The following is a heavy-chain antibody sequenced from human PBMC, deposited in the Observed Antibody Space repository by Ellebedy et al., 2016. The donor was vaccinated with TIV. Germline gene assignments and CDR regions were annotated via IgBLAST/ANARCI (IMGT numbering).Heavy chain of an antibody. CDR3: ARARAAAGQTLSDY. V-gene: IGHV1-69*05. CDR2: IIPIFGTA. J-gene: IGHJ4*02. CDR1: GGTFSSYA. Sequence: SVKVSXXASGGTFSSYAISWVRQAPGQGLEWMGGIIPIFGTANYAQKFQGRVSITRDTSASTAYMELSSLRSEDTAVYYCARARAAAGQTLSDYWGQGTLVTVSS. D-gene: IGHD6-13*01.